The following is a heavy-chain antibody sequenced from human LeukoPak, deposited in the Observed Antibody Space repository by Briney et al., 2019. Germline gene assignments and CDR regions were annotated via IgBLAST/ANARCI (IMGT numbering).Heavy chain of an antibody. CDR2: IRGDESKT. D-gene: IGHD2-8*02. CDR3: ARDTVSAFDY. V-gene: IGHV3-74*01. CDR1: GFTFSTYW. Sequence: GGSQRLSCAASGFTFSTYWMHWVRQAPGKRLVWVSGIRGDESKTTYADSVKGRFTISRDYAKNTLYLQMNSLRAEDTAVYYCARDTVSAFDYWGQGALVTVSS. J-gene: IGHJ4*02.